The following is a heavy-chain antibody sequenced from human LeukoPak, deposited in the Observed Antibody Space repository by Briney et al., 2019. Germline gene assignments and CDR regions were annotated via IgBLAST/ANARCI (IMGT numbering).Heavy chain of an antibody. CDR3: ARARGYCSVSSCYYFDY. V-gene: IGHV4-31*03. D-gene: IGHD2-15*01. CDR2: IYYSGST. J-gene: IGHJ4*02. CDR1: GGSISSGGYF. Sequence: PSETLSLTCTVSGGSISSGGYFWSWFRQHPGKGLEWIGYIYYSGSTYYNPSLKSRVTISIDTSKNQFSLRLSSVTAADTAVYYCARARGYCSVSSCYYFDYWGQGTLVTVSS.